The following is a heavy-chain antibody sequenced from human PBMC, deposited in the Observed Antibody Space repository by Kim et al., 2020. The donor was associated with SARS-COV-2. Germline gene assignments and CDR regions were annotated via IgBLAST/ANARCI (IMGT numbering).Heavy chain of an antibody. CDR2: IYNTGKT. D-gene: IGHD3-10*01. J-gene: IGHJ6*02. CDR3: ARDRGDFNV. CDR1: GGSISNYY. Sequence: SETLSLTCFISGGSISNYYWSWIRQSPGKGLEWIGNIYNTGKTNYNPSLKSRVTISVDPSKNQFSLQLSSVTAADTAVYYCARDRGDFNVWGQGTTVTVSS. V-gene: IGHV4-4*09.